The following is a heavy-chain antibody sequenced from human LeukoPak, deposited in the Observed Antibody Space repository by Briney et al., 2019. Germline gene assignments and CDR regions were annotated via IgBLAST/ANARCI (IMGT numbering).Heavy chain of an antibody. V-gene: IGHV1-8*01. CDR2: MNPNNGDT. D-gene: IGHD6-19*01. Sequence: GASVMVSCKASGYDFSRYDINWVRLAPGQGLEWMGRMNPNNGDTDYAQNFQGRVTMTRDTSMSTAYMELSSLWSEDTALYYCARGRIRYDDYSSGWFVFFEFWGQGSLVTVSS. CDR3: ARGRIRYDDYSSGWFVFFEF. J-gene: IGHJ4*02. CDR1: GYDFSRYD.